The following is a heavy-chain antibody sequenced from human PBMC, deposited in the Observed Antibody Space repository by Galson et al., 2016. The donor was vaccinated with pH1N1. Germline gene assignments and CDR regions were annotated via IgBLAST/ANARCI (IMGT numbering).Heavy chain of an antibody. CDR3: AAQTVGATTVFDL. V-gene: IGHV4-39*01. J-gene: IGHJ3*01. CDR2: GYFNGDT. CDR1: GGSISSSSYY. D-gene: IGHD1-26*01. Sequence: LSLTCTVSGGSISSSSYYWGWFRQPPGKGLEWIGDGYFNGDTYFNPSLKRRVTISVDTSKNQLSLALTSVTAADTAVYYCAAQTVGATTVFDLWGPGTKVIVSS.